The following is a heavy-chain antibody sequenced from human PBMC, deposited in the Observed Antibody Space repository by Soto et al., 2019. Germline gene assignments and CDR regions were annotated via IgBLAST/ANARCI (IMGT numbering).Heavy chain of an antibody. CDR2: INHSGST. D-gene: IGHD3-22*01. CDR1: GGSFSGYY. CDR3: ARGPSTYYYDSSGYYFDY. Sequence: SETLSLTCAVYGGSFSGYYWSWIRQPPGKGLEWIGEINHSGSTNYNPSLKSRVTISVDTSKNQFSLKLSSVTAADTAVYYCARGPSTYYYDSSGYYFDYWGQGTLVTVSS. J-gene: IGHJ4*02. V-gene: IGHV4-34*01.